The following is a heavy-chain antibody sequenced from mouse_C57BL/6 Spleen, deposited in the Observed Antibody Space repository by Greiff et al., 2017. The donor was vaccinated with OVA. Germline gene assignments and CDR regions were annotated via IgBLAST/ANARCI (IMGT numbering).Heavy chain of an antibody. Sequence: DVKLQESGPGLVKPSQSLSLTCSVTGYSITSGYYWNWIRQFPGNKLEWMGYISYDGSNNYNPSLKNRISITRDTSKNQFFLKLNSVTTEDTATYDCARDDDYDVYWYFDVWGTGTTVTVSS. J-gene: IGHJ1*03. CDR2: ISYDGSN. CDR1: GYSITSGYY. D-gene: IGHD2-4*01. CDR3: ARDDDYDVYWYFDV. V-gene: IGHV3-6*01.